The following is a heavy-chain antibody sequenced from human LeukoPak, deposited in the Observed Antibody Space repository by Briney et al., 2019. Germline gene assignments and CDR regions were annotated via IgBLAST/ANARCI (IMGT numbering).Heavy chain of an antibody. V-gene: IGHV1-69*10. CDR2: FIPILGTA. J-gene: IGHJ6*04. CDR1: GGTFSDYA. Sequence: SVKVSCKASGGTFSDYALNWVRQAPGQGLEWMGVFIPILGTANSTQKFQDRVTISADISTNTVYMELISLRSEDTAVYFCAGIPVFGVVLHQEPVWGKGTTVTVSS. CDR3: AGIPVFGVVLHQEPV. D-gene: IGHD3-3*01.